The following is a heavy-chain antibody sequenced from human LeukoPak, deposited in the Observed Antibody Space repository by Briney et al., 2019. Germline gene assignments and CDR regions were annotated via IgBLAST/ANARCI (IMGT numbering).Heavy chain of an antibody. Sequence: ASVKVSCKASGYTFTGYYLHWVRQAPGQGLEWMGWIHPNSGGTNYAQKFQGRVTMTRDTSISTAYLDLSRLRSDDTAVYYCASRTLDYYDSSGFRRQHYMDVWGKGTTVTISS. V-gene: IGHV1-2*02. CDR2: IHPNSGGT. CDR1: GYTFTGYY. CDR3: ASRTLDYYDSSGFRRQHYMDV. D-gene: IGHD3-22*01. J-gene: IGHJ6*03.